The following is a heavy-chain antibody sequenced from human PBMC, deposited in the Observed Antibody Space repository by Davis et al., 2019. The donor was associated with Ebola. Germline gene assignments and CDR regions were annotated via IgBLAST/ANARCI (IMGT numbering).Heavy chain of an antibody. CDR2: ISGSGGST. V-gene: IGHV3-23*01. CDR3: VNPLYYYYNMDV. J-gene: IGHJ6*03. Sequence: PGGSLRLSCAASGFTFSNYAMGWVSQAPGKGLEWVSAISGSGGSTHYADSVKGRFTISRDNSMNTVYLQMNSLTGEDTAVYYCVNPLYYYYNMDVWGKGTTVTVSS. CDR1: GFTFSNYA. D-gene: IGHD3-16*02.